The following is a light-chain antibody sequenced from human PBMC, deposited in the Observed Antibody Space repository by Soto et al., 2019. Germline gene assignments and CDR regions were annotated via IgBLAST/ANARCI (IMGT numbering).Light chain of an antibody. CDR3: QQYGSSPET. Sequence: IGLTKSPGTLSLSPGERATLSCRASQSVSSNYLAWYQQKPGQAPRLLIYGASSRATGIPDRFSGSGSGTDFTLTISRLAPEDFAVYCCQQYGSSPETFGHGTKVDIK. CDR1: QSVSSNY. J-gene: IGKJ1*01. V-gene: IGKV3-20*01. CDR2: GAS.